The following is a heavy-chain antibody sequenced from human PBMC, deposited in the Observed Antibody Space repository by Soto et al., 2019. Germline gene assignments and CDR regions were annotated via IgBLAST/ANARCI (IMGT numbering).Heavy chain of an antibody. D-gene: IGHD3-3*01. CDR1: GGSISSSDYY. V-gene: IGHV4-39*07. Sequence: PSETLSLTCTVSGGSISSSDYYWGWIRQPPGKGLEWIGSIYYSGKTHYNPSLKSRVTMSVDTSKNQFSLRLSSVTAADTAIYYCATRITVFGLLIPPFDPWGQGTQVTVSS. CDR2: IYYSGKT. J-gene: IGHJ5*02. CDR3: ATRITVFGLLIPPFDP.